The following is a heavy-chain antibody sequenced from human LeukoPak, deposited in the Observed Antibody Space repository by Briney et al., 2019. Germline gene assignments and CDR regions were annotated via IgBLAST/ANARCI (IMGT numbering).Heavy chain of an antibody. D-gene: IGHD5-18*01. CDR2: ISAYNGNT. J-gene: IGHJ4*02. CDR3: ARGGLPRGYSYGYGTEYFDY. CDR1: GYTFTSYG. V-gene: IGHV1-18*01. Sequence: GASVKVSCTASGYTFTSYGISWVRQAPGQGLEWMGWISAYNGNTNYAQKLQGRVTMTTDTSTSTAYMELRSLRSDDTAVYYCARGGLPRGYSYGYGTEYFDYWGQGTLVTVSS.